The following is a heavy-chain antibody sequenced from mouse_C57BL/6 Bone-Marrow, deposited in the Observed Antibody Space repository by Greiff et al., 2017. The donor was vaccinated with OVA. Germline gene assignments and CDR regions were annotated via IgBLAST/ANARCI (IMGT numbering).Heavy chain of an antibody. V-gene: IGHV1-15*01. CDR3: TRGYSNYYANDY. CDR1: GYTFTDYE. Sequence: QVQLQQSGAELVRPGASVTLSCKASGYTFTDYEMHWVKQTPVHGLEWIGAIDPETGGTAYNQKFKGKATLTADKSSSTAYMELRSLTSEDSAVYDCTRGYSNYYANDYWGRGTSITVTS. CDR2: IDPETGGT. D-gene: IGHD2-5*01. J-gene: IGHJ4*01.